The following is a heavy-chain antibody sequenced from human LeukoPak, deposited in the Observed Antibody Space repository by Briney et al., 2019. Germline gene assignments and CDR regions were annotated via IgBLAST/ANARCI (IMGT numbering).Heavy chain of an antibody. V-gene: IGHV4-34*01. CDR1: GGSFSGYY. Sequence: SETLSLTCAVYGGSFSGYYWSWIRQPPGKGLEWIGEINHSGSTNYKPSLKSRVTISVDTSKGQFSLKLGSVTGADTALQFGARSNYDIPGLFAYWGQGTLATVPS. CDR2: INHSGST. J-gene: IGHJ4*02. CDR3: ARSNYDIPGLFAY. D-gene: IGHD3-9*01.